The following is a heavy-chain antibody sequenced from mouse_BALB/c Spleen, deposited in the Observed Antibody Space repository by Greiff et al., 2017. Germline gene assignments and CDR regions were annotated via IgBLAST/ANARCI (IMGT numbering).Heavy chain of an antibody. CDR2: ISTYYGDA. V-gene: IGHV1S137*01. Sequence: QVQLKQSGAELVRPGVSVKISCKGSGYTFTDYAMHWVKQSHAKSLEWIGVISTYYGDASYNQKFKGKATMTVDKSSSTAYMELARLTSEESAIYYCARDGGNSYYYAMDYWGQGTSVTVSS. J-gene: IGHJ4*01. CDR1: GYTFTDYA. D-gene: IGHD2-1*01. CDR3: ARDGGNSYYYAMDY.